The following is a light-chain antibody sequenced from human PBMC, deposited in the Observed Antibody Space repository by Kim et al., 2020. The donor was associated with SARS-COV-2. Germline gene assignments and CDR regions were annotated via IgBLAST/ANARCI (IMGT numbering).Light chain of an antibody. CDR3: QQYNKWPLT. CDR1: QSVSSN. CDR2: GAS. V-gene: IGKV3D-15*01. Sequence: SVSPGESATLSCRASQSVSSNLAWYQHKPGQAPRLLIHGASTRATGIPARFSGSGSGTEFTFTISSLQSEDFAVYYCQQYNKWPLTFGGGTKVEI. J-gene: IGKJ4*01.